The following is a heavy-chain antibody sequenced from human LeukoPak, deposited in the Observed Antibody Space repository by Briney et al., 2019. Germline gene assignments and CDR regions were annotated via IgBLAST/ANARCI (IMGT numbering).Heavy chain of an antibody. CDR1: GFTFSSYE. CDR3: ARDVGATGLLGYFDY. CDR2: ISSSGSTI. D-gene: IGHD1-26*01. Sequence: GGSLRLSCAASGFTFSSYEMNWVRQAPGKGLEWVSYISSSGSTIYYADSVKGRFTISRDNSKNTLYLQMGSLRAEDMAVYYCARDVGATGLLGYFDYWGQGTLVTVSS. V-gene: IGHV3-48*03. J-gene: IGHJ4*02.